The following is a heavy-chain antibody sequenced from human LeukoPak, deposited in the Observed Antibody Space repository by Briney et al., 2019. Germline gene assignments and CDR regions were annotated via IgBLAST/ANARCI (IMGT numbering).Heavy chain of an antibody. CDR2: IYPRDSDT. J-gene: IGHJ3*02. CDR1: GYSFTSYW. Sequence: GESLRISCKGSGYSFTSYWIGWVRQMPGKGLEWMGIIYPRDSDTRYSPSFQGQVTISADKSISTAYLQWSSLKASDTAMYYCARQGGRVGDAFDIWGQGTMVTVSS. D-gene: IGHD2-8*02. V-gene: IGHV5-51*01. CDR3: ARQGGRVGDAFDI.